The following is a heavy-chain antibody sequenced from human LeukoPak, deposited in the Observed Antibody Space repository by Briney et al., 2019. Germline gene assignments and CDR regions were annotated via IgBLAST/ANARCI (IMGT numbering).Heavy chain of an antibody. CDR2: IYYSGST. CDR1: GDSISSYY. CDR3: ARSIDPQFGYYYYGMDV. D-gene: IGHD3-16*01. V-gene: IGHV4-59*01. Sequence: NPSETLSLTCTVSGDSISSYYWSWIRQPPGKGLEWIGYIYYSGSTNYNPSLKSRVTISVDTSKNQFSLKLSSVTAADTAVYYCARSIDPQFGYYYYGMDVWGQGTTVTVSS. J-gene: IGHJ6*02.